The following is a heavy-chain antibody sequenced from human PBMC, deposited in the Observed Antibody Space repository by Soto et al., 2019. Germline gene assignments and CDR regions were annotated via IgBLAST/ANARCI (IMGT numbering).Heavy chain of an antibody. Sequence: SETLSLTCTVSGASISSGAYYWSWIRQHPGKGLEWIGYVHYSGTTYYNPSLKSRITISVDTSRNQFSLKLSSVTAADTAVYFCARDASTNWHYFDSWGQGILVTVSS. D-gene: IGHD1-1*01. J-gene: IGHJ4*02. CDR2: VHYSGTT. CDR3: ARDASTNWHYFDS. CDR1: GASISSGAYY. V-gene: IGHV4-31*03.